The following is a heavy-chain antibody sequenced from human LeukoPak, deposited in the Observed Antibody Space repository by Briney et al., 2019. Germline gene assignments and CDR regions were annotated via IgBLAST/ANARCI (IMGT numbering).Heavy chain of an antibody. CDR3: AKEGTSCYHWCGEFDW. J-gene: IGHJ4*02. Sequence: PGGSLRLSCAASGFTFSSSWMHWVRQAPGKGLIWASRVNGDGTGTIYADSVKGRFTISRDNAKNTLYLQMNSLRAEDTAVYYCAKEGTSCYHWCGEFDWWGQGTLVTVSS. CDR1: GFTFSSSW. V-gene: IGHV3-74*01. CDR2: VNGDGTGT. D-gene: IGHD2-2*01.